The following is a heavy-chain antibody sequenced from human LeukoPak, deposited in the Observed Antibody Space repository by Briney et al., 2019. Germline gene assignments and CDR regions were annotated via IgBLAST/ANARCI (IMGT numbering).Heavy chain of an antibody. D-gene: IGHD5-12*01. CDR1: GYSISSGYY. V-gene: IGHV4-38-2*02. J-gene: IGHJ4*02. CDR3: ARLRGYSGGEIRFFDY. Sequence: SETLSLTCTVSGYSISSGYYWGWIRQPPGKGLEWIGSIYHSGTTYCDPSLKSRVTISVDTSKNQFSLKLSSVTAADTAVYYCARLRGYSGGEIRFFDYWGQGTLVTVSS. CDR2: IYHSGTT.